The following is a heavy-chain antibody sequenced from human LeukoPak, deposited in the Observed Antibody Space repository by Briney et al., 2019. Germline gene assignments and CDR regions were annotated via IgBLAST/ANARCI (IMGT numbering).Heavy chain of an antibody. V-gene: IGHV4-39*07. CDR2: IFYTGTT. J-gene: IGHJ4*02. Sequence: PSETLSLTCDVSGGSISSTSYYWGWIRQTPGKGLEWIGSIFYTGTTYYNPSLKSRVTISVDTSKNQFSLKLSSVTAADTAVYYCAREGAVVLSNFDCWGQGTLVTVSS. CDR1: GGSISSTSYY. CDR3: AREGAVVLSNFDC. D-gene: IGHD4-23*01.